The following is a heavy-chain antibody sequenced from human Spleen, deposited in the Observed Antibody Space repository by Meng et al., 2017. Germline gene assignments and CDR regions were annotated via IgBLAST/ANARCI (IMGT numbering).Heavy chain of an antibody. V-gene: IGHV3-9*01. CDR3: AKDRRGRSYYFEGFDY. Sequence: GGSLRLSCAPSGFTFDAYAMHWVRQAPGKGLEWVSGISWNSGSIGYADSVKGRFTISRDNAKNSLYLQMNSLRAEDTALYYCAKDRRGRSYYFEGFDYWGQGTMVTVSS. CDR1: GFTFDAYA. J-gene: IGHJ4*02. CDR2: ISWNSGSI. D-gene: IGHD1-26*01.